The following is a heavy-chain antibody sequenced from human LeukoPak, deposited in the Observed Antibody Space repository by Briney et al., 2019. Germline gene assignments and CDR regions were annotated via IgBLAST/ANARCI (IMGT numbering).Heavy chain of an antibody. V-gene: IGHV4-39*01. Sequence: SETLSLTCSVSGRSIRSSGYFWGWIRKPPGKGLEWIGTIYYSDSTYYNPSLKSQHSISVDTSRNQFSLKLSSVTTADTAVYYCARYISGSGFDYWGQGTLVTVSS. CDR1: GRSIRSSGYF. CDR2: IYYSDST. J-gene: IGHJ4*02. D-gene: IGHD6-25*01. CDR3: ARYISGSGFDY.